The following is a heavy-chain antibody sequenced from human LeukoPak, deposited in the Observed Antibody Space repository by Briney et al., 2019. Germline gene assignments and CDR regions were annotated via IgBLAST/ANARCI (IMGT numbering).Heavy chain of an antibody. CDR2: ISGSGGST. CDR1: GFTFSSYA. CDR3: AKSGSSWYTSYYYYMDV. D-gene: IGHD6-13*01. J-gene: IGHJ6*03. Sequence: PGGSLRLSCAASGFTFSSYAMSWVRQAPGKGLEWVSAISGSGGSTYYADSVKGRFTISRDNSKNTLYLQMNNLRAEDTAVYYCAKSGSSWYTSYYYYMDVWGKGTTVTVSS. V-gene: IGHV3-23*01.